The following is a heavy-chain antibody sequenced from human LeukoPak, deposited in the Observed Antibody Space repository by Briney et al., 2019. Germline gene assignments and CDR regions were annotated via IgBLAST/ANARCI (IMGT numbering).Heavy chain of an antibody. Sequence: PSETLSLTCTVSGGSIISYYWSWIRQPPGKGLEWIGYIYYSGSTNYNPSLKSRVTISVDTSKNQFSLKLSSVTAADTAVYYCARYIVGATTGYYYYYYMDVWGKGTTVTVSS. J-gene: IGHJ6*03. V-gene: IGHV4-59*01. CDR2: IYYSGST. CDR1: GGSIISYY. CDR3: ARYIVGATTGYYYYYYMDV. D-gene: IGHD1-26*01.